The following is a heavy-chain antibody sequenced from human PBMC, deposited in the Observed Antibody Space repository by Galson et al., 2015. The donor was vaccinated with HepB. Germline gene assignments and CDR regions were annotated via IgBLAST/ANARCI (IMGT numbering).Heavy chain of an antibody. Sequence: ETLSLTCTVSGGSISSSSYYWGWIRQPPGKGLEWIGSIYYSGSTYYNPSLKSQVTISVDTSKNQFSLKLSSVTAADTAVYYCARHLSSGPESPFDYWGQGTLVTVSS. J-gene: IGHJ4*02. D-gene: IGHD6-19*01. V-gene: IGHV4-39*01. CDR2: IYYSGST. CDR1: GGSISSSSYY. CDR3: ARHLSSGPESPFDY.